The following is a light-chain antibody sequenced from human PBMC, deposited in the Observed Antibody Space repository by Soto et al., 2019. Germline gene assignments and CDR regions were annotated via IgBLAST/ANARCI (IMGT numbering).Light chain of an antibody. CDR3: TSYAGSDRVV. CDR2: DVS. V-gene: IGLV2-8*01. Sequence: QSALTQPPSASGSPGQSVTISCTGTSSDVGAYNYVSWYQQHPGKAPKLMIYDVSQRPSGVPDRFSGSKSGNTASLTVSGLQAEDEADYYCTSYAGSDRVVFGGGTKVTVL. CDR1: SSDVGAYNY. J-gene: IGLJ2*01.